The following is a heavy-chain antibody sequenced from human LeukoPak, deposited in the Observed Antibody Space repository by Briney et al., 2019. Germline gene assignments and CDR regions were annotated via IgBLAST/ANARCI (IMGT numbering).Heavy chain of an antibody. D-gene: IGHD2-15*01. Sequence: GGSLRLSCAASGFTFSSYWMSWVRQAPGKGLEWVANIKQDGSEKYYVDSVKGRFTISRDNAKNSLYLQMNSLRAGDTAVYYCAKLGPLAATRTYYYYGMDVWGQGTTVTVSS. J-gene: IGHJ6*02. CDR3: AKLGPLAATRTYYYYGMDV. V-gene: IGHV3-7*01. CDR1: GFTFSSYW. CDR2: IKQDGSEK.